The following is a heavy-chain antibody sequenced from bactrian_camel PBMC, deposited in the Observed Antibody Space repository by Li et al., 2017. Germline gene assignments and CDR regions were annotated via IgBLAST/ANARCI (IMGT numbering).Heavy chain of an antibody. Sequence: VQLVESGGGLVQSGGSLRLSCAASGYRFGSYCMGWFRQVLGKEREGVVIIDSDGSTKHADFVKGRFTISEDHAKNTLYLHMSSLKAEDTAVYYCATTGGGSWLVPSNYWGQGTQVTVS. J-gene: IGHJ4*01. V-gene: IGHV3S55*01. CDR2: IDSDGST. CDR1: GYRFGSYC. D-gene: IGHD6*01. CDR3: ATTGGGSWLVPSNY.